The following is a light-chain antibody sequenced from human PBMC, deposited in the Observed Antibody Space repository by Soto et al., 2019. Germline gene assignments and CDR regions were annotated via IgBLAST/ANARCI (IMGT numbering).Light chain of an antibody. Sequence: QSVLTQPASVSGSPGQSITISCTGTSSDFGGYNYVSWYQQHPGKAPKLMIYDVSNRPSGVSNRFSGSKSGNTASLTISGLQAEDEADYYCSSYTSSSTPVVFGGGTKVTV. CDR2: DVS. J-gene: IGLJ2*01. CDR1: SSDFGGYNY. CDR3: SSYTSSSTPVV. V-gene: IGLV2-14*01.